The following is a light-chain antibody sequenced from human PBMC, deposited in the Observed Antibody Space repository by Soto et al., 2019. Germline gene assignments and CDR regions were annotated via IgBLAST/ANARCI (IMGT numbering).Light chain of an antibody. CDR1: SSDVGGYNS. Sequence: QSVLAQPASVSGSPGQSITISCTGTSSDVGGYNSVSWYRQDPGKAPKLMIYDVTNRPSGVSNRFSGSKSGNTASLTISGLQAEDEADYSCSSFTSSTTYVFGTGTKVPVL. CDR3: SSFTSSTTYV. V-gene: IGLV2-14*01. CDR2: DVT. J-gene: IGLJ1*01.